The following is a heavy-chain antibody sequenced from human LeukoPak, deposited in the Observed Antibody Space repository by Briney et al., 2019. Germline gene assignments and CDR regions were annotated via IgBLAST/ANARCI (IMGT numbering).Heavy chain of an antibody. CDR3: ARLTDRTSWGHWYFDL. CDR1: GGSISSSNYF. J-gene: IGHJ2*01. CDR2: IYYSGST. V-gene: IGHV4-39*01. Sequence: PSETLSLTCTVSGGSISSSNYFWGWIRQPPGKGLEWIGSIYYSGSTYYNPSLKSRVTISVDTSKNQFSLKLSSVTAADTAAYYCARLTDRTSWGHWYFDLWGRGTLVTVSS. D-gene: IGHD1-1*01.